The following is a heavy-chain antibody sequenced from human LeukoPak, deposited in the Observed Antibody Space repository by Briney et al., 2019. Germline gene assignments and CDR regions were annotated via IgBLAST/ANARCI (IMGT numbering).Heavy chain of an antibody. Sequence: GGSLRLSCAASGFTFSSYAMSWVRQAPGKGLEWVSLIYSAGSTYYADSVTGRFTISRDNSENTLFLRMNSLRAEDTAVYYCARRGDGGRSFDYWGQGTLVTVSS. J-gene: IGHJ4*02. V-gene: IGHV3-53*01. CDR3: ARRGDGGRSFDY. D-gene: IGHD4-23*01. CDR1: GFTFSSYA. CDR2: IYSAGST.